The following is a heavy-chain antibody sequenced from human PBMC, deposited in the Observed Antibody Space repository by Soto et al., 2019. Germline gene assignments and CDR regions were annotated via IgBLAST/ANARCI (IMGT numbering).Heavy chain of an antibody. J-gene: IGHJ5*02. V-gene: IGHV1-69*06. D-gene: IGHD2-2*01. CDR2: IIPIFGTA. CDR1: GGTFSSYA. CDR3: ARALVVVVVTDGKKSPGWLDP. Sequence: SVKVSCKASGGTFSSYAISWVRQAPGQGLEWMGGIIPIFGTANYAQKFQGRVTITADKSTSTAYMELSSLRSEDTAVYYCARALVVVVVTDGKKSPGWLDPWGQGALVTVYS.